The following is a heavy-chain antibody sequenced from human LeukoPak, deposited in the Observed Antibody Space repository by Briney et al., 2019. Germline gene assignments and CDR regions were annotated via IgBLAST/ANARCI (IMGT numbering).Heavy chain of an antibody. CDR2: IHQHGNEK. V-gene: IGHV3-7*01. D-gene: IGHD2-8*01. Sequence: GGSLRLSCAASGFTFSNYWMSWVRQAPGKGLEWVASIHQHGNEKYFVDSVRGRFTISRDNAKNSLCLQMSSLRAEDTAVYYCATLNGPLFEYWGQGTLVTVSS. CDR3: ATLNGPLFEY. CDR1: GFTFSNYW. J-gene: IGHJ4*02.